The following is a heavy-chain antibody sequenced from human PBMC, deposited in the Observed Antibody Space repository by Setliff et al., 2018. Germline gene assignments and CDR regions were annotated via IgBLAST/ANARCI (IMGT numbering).Heavy chain of an antibody. CDR2: INNYNFNT. CDR3: ARINFYVSSGYYYAPEL. D-gene: IGHD3-22*01. Sequence: ASVKFSCKSSGFTFTDYGITWVRQVPGQGLEWMGWINNYNFNTQYAQKFQGRVTVTTDTSTTTAYMELRSLRADDTAVYYCARINFYVSSGYYYAPELWGQGTTVTVSS. CDR1: GFTFTDYG. V-gene: IGHV1-18*01. J-gene: IGHJ4*02.